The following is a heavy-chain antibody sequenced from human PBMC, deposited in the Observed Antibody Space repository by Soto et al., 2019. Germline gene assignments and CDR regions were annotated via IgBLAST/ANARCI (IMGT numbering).Heavy chain of an antibody. J-gene: IGHJ6*03. V-gene: IGHV1-24*01. Sequence: ASVKVSCKVSGYTLTELSMHWVRQAPGKGLEWMGGFDPEDGETIYAQKFQGRVTMTEDTSTDTAYMELSSLRSEDTAVYYCATGGPTVTRQGAVVWSYYYYMDVWGKGTTVTVSS. CDR3: ATGGPTVTRQGAVVWSYYYYMDV. CDR2: FDPEDGET. CDR1: GYTLTELS. D-gene: IGHD4-17*01.